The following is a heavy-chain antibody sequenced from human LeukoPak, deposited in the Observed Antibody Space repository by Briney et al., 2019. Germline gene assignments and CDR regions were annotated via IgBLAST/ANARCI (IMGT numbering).Heavy chain of an antibody. CDR2: INPSGGTT. CDR3: AREAVTIFGLVRTQTPKGPHRFDP. V-gene: IGHV1-46*01. CDR1: GYTFTSYA. D-gene: IGHD3-3*01. Sequence: ASVKVSCKASGYTFTSYAINWVRQAPGQGLEWMGLINPSGGTTNCAQKFQGRVTMTRDMSTTTVYMHLSSLRSEDTAVYYCAREAVTIFGLVRTQTPKGPHRFDPWGQGTLVTVSS. J-gene: IGHJ5*02.